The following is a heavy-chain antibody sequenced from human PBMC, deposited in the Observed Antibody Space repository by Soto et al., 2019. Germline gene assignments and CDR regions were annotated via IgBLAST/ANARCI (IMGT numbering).Heavy chain of an antibody. D-gene: IGHD5-18*01. Sequence: SVKVSCKASGYTFTNYYIHCLRQAPGQGLEWMGIVNPSGYTSTLAQKFQGRLSMTSDTPTSTVYMELGSLTSEDTAVYYCARDLHGAFTTMVYWGQGTLVTVSS. CDR2: VNPSGYTS. CDR1: GYTFTNYY. CDR3: ARDLHGAFTTMVY. V-gene: IGHV1-46*01. J-gene: IGHJ4*02.